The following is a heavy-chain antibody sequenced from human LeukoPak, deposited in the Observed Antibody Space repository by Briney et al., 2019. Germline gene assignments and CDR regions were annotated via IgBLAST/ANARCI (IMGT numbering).Heavy chain of an antibody. CDR2: IWYDGSNK. D-gene: IGHD3-3*01. CDR3: ARGRITIFGVGLDY. V-gene: IGHV3-33*01. Sequence: PGGSLRLSCAASGFTFSSYGMHWVRQAPGKGLEWVAVIWYDGSNKYYADSVKGRFTISRDNSKNTLYLQMNSLRAEDTAVYYCARGRITIFGVGLDYWGQGTLVTVSP. J-gene: IGHJ4*02. CDR1: GFTFSSYG.